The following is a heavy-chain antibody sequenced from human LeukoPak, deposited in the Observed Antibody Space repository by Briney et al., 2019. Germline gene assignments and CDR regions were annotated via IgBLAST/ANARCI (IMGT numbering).Heavy chain of an antibody. CDR1: GFTFSSYA. CDR2: ISGSGGST. D-gene: IGHD6-19*01. Sequence: GGSLRLSCAASGFTFSSYAMNWVRQAPGKGLEWVSAISGSGGSTYYADSVKGRFTISRDNSKNTLYLQMNSLRAEDTAVYYCAKDGDSGWSNYYYYYYMDVWGKGTTVTVSS. V-gene: IGHV3-23*01. CDR3: AKDGDSGWSNYYYYYYMDV. J-gene: IGHJ6*03.